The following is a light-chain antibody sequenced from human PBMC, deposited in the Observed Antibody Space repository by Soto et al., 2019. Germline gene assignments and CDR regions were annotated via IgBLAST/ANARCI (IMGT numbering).Light chain of an antibody. Sequence: QSVLTQPASVSGSPGQSITISCAGTMRDVGGYNLVSWYQQHPGRAPQLILYEVRNRPSGISFRFSGSKSGNTASLTISGLQAEDEADYYCSSFTSKSSLIFGGGTKLPVL. CDR1: MRDVGGYNL. J-gene: IGLJ2*01. V-gene: IGLV2-14*01. CDR2: EVR. CDR3: SSFTSKSSLI.